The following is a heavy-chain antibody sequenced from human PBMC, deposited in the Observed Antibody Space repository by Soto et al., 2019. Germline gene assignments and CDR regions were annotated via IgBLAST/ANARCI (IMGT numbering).Heavy chain of an antibody. CDR2: MNPNSGNT. Sequence: ASVKVSCKASGYTFTSYDINWVRQATGQGLEWMGWMNPNSGNTVYAQKFQGRVTMTRNTSVSTAYMELSSLRSEDTAVYYCARERSYGMDVWGQGTTVTAP. CDR3: ARERSYGMDV. D-gene: IGHD3-16*01. J-gene: IGHJ6*02. V-gene: IGHV1-8*01. CDR1: GYTFTSYD.